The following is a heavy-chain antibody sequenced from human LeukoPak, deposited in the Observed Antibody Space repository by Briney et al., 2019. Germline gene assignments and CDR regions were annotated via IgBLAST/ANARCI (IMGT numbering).Heavy chain of an antibody. CDR3: ARGSGATTDYYYYYMDV. Sequence: QAGGSLRLSCAASGFTFSSYAMHWVRQAPGKGLEWVAVIWYDGSNKYYADSVKGRFTISRDNSKNTLYLQMNSLRAEDTAVYYCARGSGATTDYYYYYMDVWGKGTTVTVSS. J-gene: IGHJ6*03. CDR2: IWYDGSNK. V-gene: IGHV3-33*08. CDR1: GFTFSSYA. D-gene: IGHD1-26*01.